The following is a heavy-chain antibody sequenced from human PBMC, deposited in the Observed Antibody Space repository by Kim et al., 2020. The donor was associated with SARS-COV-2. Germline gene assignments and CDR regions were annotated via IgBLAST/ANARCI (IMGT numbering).Heavy chain of an antibody. CDR2: IWYDGSNK. D-gene: IGHD2-2*01. V-gene: IGHV3-33*01. Sequence: GGSLRLSCAASGFTFSSYGMHWVRQAPGKGLEWVAVIWYDGSNKYYADSVKGRFTISRDNSKNTLYLQMNSLRAEDTAVYYCARDPSQYCSSTSCYLEHPWGAYFDYWGQGTLVTVSS. CDR3: ARDPSQYCSSTSCYLEHPWGAYFDY. J-gene: IGHJ4*02. CDR1: GFTFSSYG.